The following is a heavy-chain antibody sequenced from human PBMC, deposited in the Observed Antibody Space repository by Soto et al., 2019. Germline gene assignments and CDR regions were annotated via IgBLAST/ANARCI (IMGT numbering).Heavy chain of an antibody. D-gene: IGHD3-22*01. J-gene: IGHJ4*02. CDR3: AVTYYYDSSGYYFPDY. V-gene: IGHV1-2*04. CDR2: INPNSGGT. CDR1: GYTFTSYD. Sequence: ASVKVSCKASGYTFTSYDMHWVRQAPGQGLEWMGWINPNSGGTNYAQKFQGWVTMTRDTSISTAYMELSRLRSDDTAVYYCAVTYYYDSSGYYFPDYWGQGTLVTVSS.